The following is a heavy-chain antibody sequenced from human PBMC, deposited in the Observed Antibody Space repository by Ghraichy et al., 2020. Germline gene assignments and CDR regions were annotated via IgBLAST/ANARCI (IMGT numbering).Heavy chain of an antibody. CDR2: ISSSSSYI. CDR1: GFTFSSYS. D-gene: IGHD4-17*01. J-gene: IGHJ3*02. V-gene: IGHV3-21*01. CDR3: ARDWTMTTVTTSAFDI. Sequence: GGSLRLSCAASGFTFSSYSMNWVRQAPGKGLEWVSSISSSSSYIYYADSVKGRFTISRDNAKNSLYLQMNSLTAEDTAVYYCARDWTMTTVTTSAFDIWGQGTMVTVSS.